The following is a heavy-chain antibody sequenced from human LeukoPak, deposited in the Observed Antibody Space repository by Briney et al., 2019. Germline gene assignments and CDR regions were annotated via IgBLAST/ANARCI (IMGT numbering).Heavy chain of an antibody. Sequence: ASLKVSCKASGYTFTSYGISWVRQAPGQGLEWMGWISAYNGNTNYAQKLQGRVTMTTDTSTSTAYMELRSLRSDDTAVYYCARDVPQYYDILTGYYISDHWGQGTLVTVSS. J-gene: IGHJ4*02. CDR3: ARDVPQYYDILTGYYISDH. CDR2: ISAYNGNT. D-gene: IGHD3-9*01. V-gene: IGHV1-18*01. CDR1: GYTFTSYG.